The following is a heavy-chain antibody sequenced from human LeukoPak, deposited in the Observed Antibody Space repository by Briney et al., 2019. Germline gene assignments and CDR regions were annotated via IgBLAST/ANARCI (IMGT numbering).Heavy chain of an antibody. CDR2: INPSGGST. Sequence: ASVKVSCKASGYTFTNFGISWVRQAPGQGLEWMGIINPSGGSTSYAQKFQGRVTMTRDMSTSTVYMELSSLRSEDTAVYYCARGGVDSSGYYFDYWGQGTLVTVSS. V-gene: IGHV1-46*01. CDR1: GYTFTNFG. D-gene: IGHD3-22*01. CDR3: ARGGVDSSGYYFDY. J-gene: IGHJ4*02.